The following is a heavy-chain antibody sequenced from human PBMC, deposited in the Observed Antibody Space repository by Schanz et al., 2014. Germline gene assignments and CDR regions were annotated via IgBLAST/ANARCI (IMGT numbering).Heavy chain of an antibody. CDR2: VSRSTPDI. J-gene: IGHJ4*02. V-gene: IGHV3-48*01. Sequence: EVHLLESGGGLVQPGGSLRLSCAASGFSFGTYAMSWVRQAPGKGLEWVSYVSRSTPDIYYADSVKGRFTMSRDNAKNSVFLQMNSLRAEDTGLYVCARGGSGSHYRIDYWGQGTLXTVSS. CDR3: ARGGSGSHYRIDY. D-gene: IGHD1-26*01. CDR1: GFSFGTYA.